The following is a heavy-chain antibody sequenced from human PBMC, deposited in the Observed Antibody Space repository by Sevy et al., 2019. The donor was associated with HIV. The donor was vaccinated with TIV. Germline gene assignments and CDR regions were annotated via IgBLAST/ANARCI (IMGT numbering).Heavy chain of an antibody. CDR2: ISAYNGNT. CDR3: ARDSITYYYDSSGYFHFDY. J-gene: IGHJ4*02. CDR1: GYTFTSYG. Sequence: ASVKVSCKASGYTFTSYGISWVRQAPGQGLEGMGWISAYNGNTNYAQKLQGRVTMTTDTSTSTAYMELRSLRSDDTAVYYCARDSITYYYDSSGYFHFDYWGQGTLVTVSS. V-gene: IGHV1-18*04. D-gene: IGHD3-22*01.